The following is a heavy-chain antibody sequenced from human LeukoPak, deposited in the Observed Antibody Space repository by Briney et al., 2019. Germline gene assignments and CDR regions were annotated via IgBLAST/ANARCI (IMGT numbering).Heavy chain of an antibody. CDR3: ARAHSYAYYFDY. J-gene: IGHJ4*02. Sequence: PSETLSLTCAVYGGSFSGYYWSWIRQPPGKGLEWIGEINHSGSTNYNPSLKSRVTISVDTSKNQFSLKLSSVTAADTAVYYCARAHSYAYYFDYWGQGTLVTVSS. CDR2: INHSGST. CDR1: GGSFSGYY. D-gene: IGHD3-16*01. V-gene: IGHV4-34*01.